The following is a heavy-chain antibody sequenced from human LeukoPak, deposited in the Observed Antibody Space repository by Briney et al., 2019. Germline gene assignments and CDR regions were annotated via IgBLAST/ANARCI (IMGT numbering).Heavy chain of an antibody. CDR2: ISGSGGST. Sequence: GGSLRLSCAASGFTFSSYAMSWVRQAPGKGLEWVSGISGSGGSTYYADSVKGRFTISRDNSKNTLYLQMNSLRAEDTAEYYCAKRGYNWSDAFDYWGQGTLVTVSS. J-gene: IGHJ4*02. CDR1: GFTFSSYA. D-gene: IGHD1-1*01. CDR3: AKRGYNWSDAFDY. V-gene: IGHV3-23*01.